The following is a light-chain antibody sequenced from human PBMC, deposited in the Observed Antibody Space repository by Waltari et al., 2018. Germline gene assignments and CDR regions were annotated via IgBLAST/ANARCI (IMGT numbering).Light chain of an antibody. CDR2: EGS. CDR3: CSYTAGSTWV. Sequence: QSALTQPAPVSGSPGQSITISCTGTSSDVGSYNLVPWYQQHPGKAPKLTIYEGSKRPSGVSNRFSGSKSGNTASLTISGLQAEDEADYYCCSYTAGSTWVFGGGTKLTVL. CDR1: SSDVGSYNL. V-gene: IGLV2-23*01. J-gene: IGLJ3*02.